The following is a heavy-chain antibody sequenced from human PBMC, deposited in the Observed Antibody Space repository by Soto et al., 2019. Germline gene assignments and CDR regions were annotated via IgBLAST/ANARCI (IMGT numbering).Heavy chain of an antibody. V-gene: IGHV3-23*01. J-gene: IGHJ4*02. CDR2: ISGSGGST. CDR3: AKCGGFGESLPSRYYFDY. D-gene: IGHD3-10*01. Sequence: EVQLLESGGGLVQPGGSLRLSCAASGFTFSSYAMSWVRQAPGKGLEWVSAISGSGGSTYYADSVKGRFTISRDNSKNTLYLQMNSLRAEDTAVYYCAKCGGFGESLPSRYYFDYWGQGTLVTVSS. CDR1: GFTFSSYA.